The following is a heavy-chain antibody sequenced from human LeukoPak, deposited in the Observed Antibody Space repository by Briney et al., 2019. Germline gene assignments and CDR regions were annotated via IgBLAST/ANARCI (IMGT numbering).Heavy chain of an antibody. J-gene: IGHJ4*02. V-gene: IGHV3-30-3*01. CDR1: GFTFSSYA. CDR2: ISYDGSNK. CDR3: ARSHITMVRGVITHFDY. Sequence: GGSLRLSCAASGFTFSSYAMHWVRQAPGKGLEWVAVISYDGSNKYYADSVKGRFTISRDNSKNTLYLQMNSLRAEDTAVYYCARSHITMVRGVITHFDYWGQGTLVTVSS. D-gene: IGHD3-10*01.